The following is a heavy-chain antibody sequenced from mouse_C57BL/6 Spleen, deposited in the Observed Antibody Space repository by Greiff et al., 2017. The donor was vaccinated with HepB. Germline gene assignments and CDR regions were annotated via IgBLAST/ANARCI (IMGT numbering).Heavy chain of an antibody. J-gene: IGHJ1*03. CDR2: ISGGGGNS. CDR3: ARHGWDGWYFDV. V-gene: IGHV5-9*01. CDR1: GFTFSSYT. Sequence: EVMLVESGGGLVKPGGSLKLSCAASGFTFSSYTMSWVRQTPEKRLEWVATISGGGGNSYYPDSVKGRFTISRDNAKNTLYLQLSSLRSEDTALYDCARHGWDGWYFDVWGTGTTVTVSS. D-gene: IGHD4-1*01.